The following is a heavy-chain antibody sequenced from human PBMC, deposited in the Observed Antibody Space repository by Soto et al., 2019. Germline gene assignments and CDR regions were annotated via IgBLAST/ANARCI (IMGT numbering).Heavy chain of an antibody. CDR1: GFTFSTYA. CDR3: ARDGPKYGSKFDY. Sequence: GGSLRLSCAASGFTFSTYAMSWVRQAPGKGLEWVSSISSSSSYIYYADSVKGRFTISRDNAKNSLYLQMNSLRAEDTAVYYCARDGPKYGSKFDYWGQGTLVTVSS. D-gene: IGHD4-17*01. J-gene: IGHJ4*02. CDR2: ISSSSSYI. V-gene: IGHV3-21*01.